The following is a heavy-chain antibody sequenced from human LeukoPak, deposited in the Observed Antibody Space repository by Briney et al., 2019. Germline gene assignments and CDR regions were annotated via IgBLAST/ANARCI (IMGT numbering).Heavy chain of an antibody. J-gene: IGHJ4*02. CDR2: INPNSGGT. CDR1: GYTFSGYY. Sequence: ASVKVSFKASGYTFSGYYIHWVRQAPGQGLEWMGWINPNSGGTNYTQKFQGRVTMTRDTSISTAYMELSRLRSDDTAMYYCARDQRMDNVLMVYAFDYWGQGTLVTVSS. D-gene: IGHD2-8*01. V-gene: IGHV1-2*02. CDR3: ARDQRMDNVLMVYAFDY.